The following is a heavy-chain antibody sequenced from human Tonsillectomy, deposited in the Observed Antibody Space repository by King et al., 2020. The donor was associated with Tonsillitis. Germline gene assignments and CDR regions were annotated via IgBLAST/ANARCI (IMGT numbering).Heavy chain of an antibody. CDR2: IYTNDRDT. J-gene: IGHJ3*02. CDR1: GYTFTGDF. CDR3: ARDAFDI. Sequence: VQLVESGAEVKKPGDSVKVSCKASGYTFTGDFMHWVRQAPGQGLEWVGCIYTNDRDTTYAQKFQGRVTMTSDTSIRTAYMALRRLRSDDTAVYYCARDAFDIWGQGTMVTVSS. V-gene: IGHV1-2*02.